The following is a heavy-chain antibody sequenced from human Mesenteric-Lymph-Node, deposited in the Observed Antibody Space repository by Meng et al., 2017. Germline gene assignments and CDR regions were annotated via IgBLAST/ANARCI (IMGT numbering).Heavy chain of an antibody. Sequence: ASVKVSCKASGYTFTSYAMRWVRQAPGQRLEWMGWINAGNGNTKYSQKFQGRVTITRDTSASTAYMELSSLRSEDTAVYYCARTCTNGVCYTGIDYWGQGTLVTVSS. CDR3: ARTCTNGVCYTGIDY. CDR1: GYTFTSYA. D-gene: IGHD2-8*01. CDR2: INAGNGNT. V-gene: IGHV1-3*01. J-gene: IGHJ4*02.